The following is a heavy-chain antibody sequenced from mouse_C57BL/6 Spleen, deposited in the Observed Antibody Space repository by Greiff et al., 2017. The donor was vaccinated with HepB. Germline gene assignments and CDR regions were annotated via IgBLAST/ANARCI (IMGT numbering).Heavy chain of an antibody. CDR1: GYSFTGYY. Sequence: VHVKQSGPELVKPGASVKISCKASGYSFTGYYMNWVKQSPEKSLEWIGEINPSTGGTTYNQKFKAKATLTVDKSSSTAYMQLKSLTSEDSAVYYCARGGFRGYTAAWFAYWGQGTLVTVSA. CDR2: INPSTGGT. CDR3: ARGGFRGYTAAWFAY. D-gene: IGHD1-2*01. J-gene: IGHJ3*01. V-gene: IGHV1-42*01.